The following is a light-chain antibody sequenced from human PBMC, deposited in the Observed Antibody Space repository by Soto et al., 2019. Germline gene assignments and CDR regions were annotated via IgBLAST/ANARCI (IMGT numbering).Light chain of an antibody. Sequence: QSALTQPASVSGSPRQSITIPCSGTSSDVGGYNYVSWYQHHPGKAPKLLIYDVSNRLSGVSSRFSGSKSGNTASLTISGRQAEDEADYYCSSYTSSSTRVFGGGTKVTVL. CDR1: SSDVGGYNY. V-gene: IGLV2-14*03. CDR2: DVS. CDR3: SSYTSSSTRV. J-gene: IGLJ2*01.